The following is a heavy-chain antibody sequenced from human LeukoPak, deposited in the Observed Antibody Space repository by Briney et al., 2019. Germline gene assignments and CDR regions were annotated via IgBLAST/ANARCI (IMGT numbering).Heavy chain of an antibody. CDR2: ISYDGSNK. Sequence: GGSLRLSCAASGFTFSSYAMHWVRQAPGKGLEWVAVISYDGSNKYYADSVKGRFTISRDNPKNTLYLQMNGLRAEDTAVYYCARFGTRAIAVTGTVDYWGQGTLVTVSS. CDR3: ARFGTRAIAVTGTVDY. D-gene: IGHD6-19*01. CDR1: GFTFSSYA. V-gene: IGHV3-30-3*01. J-gene: IGHJ4*02.